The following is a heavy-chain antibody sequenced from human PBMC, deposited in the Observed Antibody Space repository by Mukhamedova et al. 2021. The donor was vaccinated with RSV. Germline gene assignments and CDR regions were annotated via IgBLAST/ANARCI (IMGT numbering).Heavy chain of an antibody. CDR2: ISYDGSNK. CDR3: ARDLSYGDPPS. Sequence: EWVAIISYDGSNKYYADSVKGRFTISRDNSKNTLYLQMNSLRAEDTAVYYCARDLSYGDPPSWGQGTVVTVSS. D-gene: IGHD4-17*01. J-gene: IGHJ3*01. V-gene: IGHV3-30*04.